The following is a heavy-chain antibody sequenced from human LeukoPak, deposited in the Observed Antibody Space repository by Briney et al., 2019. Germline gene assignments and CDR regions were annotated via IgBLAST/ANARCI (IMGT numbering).Heavy chain of an antibody. D-gene: IGHD2-2*02. CDR2: ISSSGSYI. CDR3: ARDGGPDIVVVPAAIRVGMDV. J-gene: IGHJ6*02. CDR1: GFTFSSYS. V-gene: IGHV3-21*01. Sequence: GGSLRLSCAASGFTFSSYSMNWVRQAPGKGLEWVSSISSSGSYIYYADSVKGRFTISRDNAKNSLYPQMNSLRAEDTAVYYCARDGGPDIVVVPAAIRVGMDVWGQGTTVTVSS.